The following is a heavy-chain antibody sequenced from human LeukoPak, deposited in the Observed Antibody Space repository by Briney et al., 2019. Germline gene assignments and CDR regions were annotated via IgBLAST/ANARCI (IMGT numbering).Heavy chain of an antibody. CDR2: ISDTGSVI. CDR1: GFTFRDYY. Sequence: GGSLRLSCAASGFTFRDYYMSWIRQAPGKGLEWVSYISDTGSVIYYADSVKGRFTISRDNAQKSVYLQMNSLRAEDTAVYFCVGDSNGYFYGHDYWGQGTLVTVSS. J-gene: IGHJ4*02. V-gene: IGHV3-11*01. CDR3: VGDSNGYFYGHDY. D-gene: IGHD3-22*01.